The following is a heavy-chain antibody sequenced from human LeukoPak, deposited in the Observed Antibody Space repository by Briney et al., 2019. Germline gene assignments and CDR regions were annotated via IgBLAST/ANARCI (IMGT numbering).Heavy chain of an antibody. D-gene: IGHD3-9*01. Sequence: GGSLRLSCAASGFTFSSYSMNWVRQAPGKGLEWVGRIKSKTDGGTTDYAAPVKGRFTISRDDSKNTLYLQMNSLKTEDTAVYYCTRDFDWFSYYFDYWGQGTLVTVSS. CDR2: IKSKTDGGTT. CDR3: TRDFDWFSYYFDY. J-gene: IGHJ4*02. CDR1: GFTFSSYS. V-gene: IGHV3-15*01.